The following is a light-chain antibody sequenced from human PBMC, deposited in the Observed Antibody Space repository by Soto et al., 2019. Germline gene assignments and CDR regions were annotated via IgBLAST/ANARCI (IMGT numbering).Light chain of an antibody. J-gene: IGKJ1*01. CDR2: DAS. V-gene: IGKV1-5*01. CDR1: QSISSW. Sequence: DIQMTQSPSTLSASVGDRVTITCRASQSISSWLAWYQQKPGKAPKLLIYDASSLASGVPSRFSGSGSGTEFTLTISSLQPDDFATYYCQQYNSYSQTFGQGTKVDSK. CDR3: QQYNSYSQT.